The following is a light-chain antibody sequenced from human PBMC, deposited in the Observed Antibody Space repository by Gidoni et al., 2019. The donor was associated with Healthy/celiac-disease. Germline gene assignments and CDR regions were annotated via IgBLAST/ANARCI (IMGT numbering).Light chain of an antibody. J-gene: IGKJ1*01. Sequence: DVVMTQSPLSLPVTLGQPASISCRSSQSLVYSDGNTYLNWFQHRPGQSPRRLIYKVSNRDSGVPERFSGSGSGTDVTLKISRVEAEDVGVYYCRQGTHWPRTFGQGTKVEIK. V-gene: IGKV2-30*01. CDR3: RQGTHWPRT. CDR1: QSLVYSDGNTY. CDR2: KVS.